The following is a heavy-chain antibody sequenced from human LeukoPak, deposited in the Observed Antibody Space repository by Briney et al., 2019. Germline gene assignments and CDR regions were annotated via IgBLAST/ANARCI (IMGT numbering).Heavy chain of an antibody. V-gene: IGHV4-61*01. J-gene: IGHJ5*02. CDR1: GDSVSSSSYY. CDR2: IYYSGST. CDR3: ARDSNWFDP. Sequence: SETLFLTCTVSGDSVSSSSYYWSWIRQPPGKGLEWIGYIYYSGSTNYNPSLKSRVTISVDTSKNQFSLKLSSVTAADTAVYYCARDSNWFDPWGQGTLVTVSS.